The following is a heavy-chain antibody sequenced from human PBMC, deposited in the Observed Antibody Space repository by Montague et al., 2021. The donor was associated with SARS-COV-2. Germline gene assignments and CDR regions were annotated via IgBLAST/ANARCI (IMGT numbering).Heavy chain of an antibody. V-gene: IGHV3-23*01. J-gene: IGHJ6*02. Sequence: SRRLSCAASGFTFSHSAMNWVRQAPGKGLEWVSGSSGSDGGTHYADSVKGRFTISRDNSKNVLYLQMNSLRAEDTALYYCAKDSYYYGLGYGMDVWGQGTTVTVSS. CDR1: GFTFSHSA. D-gene: IGHD3-10*01. CDR3: AKDSYYYGLGYGMDV. CDR2: SSGSDGGT.